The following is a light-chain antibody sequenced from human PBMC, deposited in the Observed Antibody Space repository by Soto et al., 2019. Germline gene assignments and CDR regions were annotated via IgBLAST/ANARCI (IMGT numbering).Light chain of an antibody. Sequence: DIQMTQSPSFVSAAVGDRVTITCRASQGLSRWLAWYQHKPGRAPKLLIHAASSLESGDPSRFSGSGSGTDCTLTISSLQPEDVATDYCQQTTSFPLTFGGGTKVEIK. CDR2: AAS. J-gene: IGKJ4*01. CDR3: QQTTSFPLT. CDR1: QGLSRW. V-gene: IGKV1-12*01.